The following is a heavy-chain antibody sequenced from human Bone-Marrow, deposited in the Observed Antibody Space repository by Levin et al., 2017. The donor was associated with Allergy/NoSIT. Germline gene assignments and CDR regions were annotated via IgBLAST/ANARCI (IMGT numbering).Heavy chain of an antibody. CDR1: GFTFSSSS. V-gene: IGHV3-21*01. Sequence: GESLKISCAASGFTFSSSSMNWVRQAPGKGLEWVSSISSSSSYIYYADSVKGRFTISRDNAKNSLYLQMNSLRAEDTAVYYCARTGTTDSFDYWGQGTLVTVSS. CDR2: ISSSSSYI. D-gene: IGHD1-7*01. CDR3: ARTGTTDSFDY. J-gene: IGHJ4*02.